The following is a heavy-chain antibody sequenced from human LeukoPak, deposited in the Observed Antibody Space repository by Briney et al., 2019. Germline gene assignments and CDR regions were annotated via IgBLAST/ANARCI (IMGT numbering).Heavy chain of an antibody. CDR1: GYTFSNYG. Sequence: GASVKVSCKASGYTFSNYGINWVRQAPGQGLEWMGWISAYNGVTKSAQNLQGRVTMTTDTSTSTAYMELRNLRSDDTAVYYCARWDRGTNSELDFWGQGTLVTVSS. CDR3: ARWDRGTNSELDF. CDR2: ISAYNGVT. V-gene: IGHV1-18*01. D-gene: IGHD1-26*01. J-gene: IGHJ4*02.